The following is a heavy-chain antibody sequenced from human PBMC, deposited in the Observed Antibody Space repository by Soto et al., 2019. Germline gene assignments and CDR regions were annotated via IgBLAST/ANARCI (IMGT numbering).Heavy chain of an antibody. J-gene: IGHJ4*02. CDR3: ARARYSSGWPFNPDSSPRIYYFDY. CDR1: GYTFTSYD. CDR2: INPSGGST. V-gene: IGHV1-46*01. Sequence: ASVKVSCKASGYTFTSYDMHWVRQAPGQGLEWMGIINPSGGSTSYAQKFQGRVTMTRDTSTSTVYMELSSLRSEDTAVYYCARARYSSGWPFNPDSSPRIYYFDYWGQGTLVTVSS. D-gene: IGHD6-19*01.